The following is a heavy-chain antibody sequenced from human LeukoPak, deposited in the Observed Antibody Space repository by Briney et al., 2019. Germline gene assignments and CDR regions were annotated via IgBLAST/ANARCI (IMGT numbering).Heavy chain of an antibody. Sequence: PSQTLSLTCTVSGDSVTSGRYYWSWIRQPAGKELEWIGRIYSSGNTDYHPYIVSLKSRVTLSLDTSKNQFFLDLTSVTAADTAVYYRARSVMWVGVIIKDWGQGTLVIVSP. D-gene: IGHD3-3*01. CDR3: ARSVMWVGVIIKD. V-gene: IGHV4-61*02. CDR1: GDSVTSGRYY. J-gene: IGHJ4*02. CDR2: IYSSGNT.